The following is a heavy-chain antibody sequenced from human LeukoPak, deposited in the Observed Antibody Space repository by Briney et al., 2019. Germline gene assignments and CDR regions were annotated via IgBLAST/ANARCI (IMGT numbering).Heavy chain of an antibody. D-gene: IGHD3-10*01. CDR2: ISSSGSTI. V-gene: IGHV3-48*03. J-gene: IGHJ4*02. Sequence: GGSLRLSCAASGFTFSSYEMNWVRQAPGKGLEWVSYISSSGSTIYYADSVKGRFTISRDNAKNSLYLQMNSLRAEDTAVYYCARDRCYYGSGDNFDYWGQGTLSPSPQ. CDR3: ARDRCYYGSGDNFDY. CDR1: GFTFSSYE.